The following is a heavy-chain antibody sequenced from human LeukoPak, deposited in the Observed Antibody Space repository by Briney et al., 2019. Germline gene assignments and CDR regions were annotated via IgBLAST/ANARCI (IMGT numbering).Heavy chain of an antibody. Sequence: SVTVSCTASGGTFSSYAISWVRQAPGQGLEWMGGIIPIFGIANYAQKFQGRVTITADKSTSTAYMELSSLRSEDTAVYYCARDRPTDCGGDCYSLPPHYYYYGMDVWGQGTTVTVSS. CDR3: ARDRPTDCGGDCYSLPPHYYYYGMDV. D-gene: IGHD2-21*02. CDR2: IIPIFGIA. J-gene: IGHJ6*01. V-gene: IGHV1-69*10. CDR1: GGTFSSYA.